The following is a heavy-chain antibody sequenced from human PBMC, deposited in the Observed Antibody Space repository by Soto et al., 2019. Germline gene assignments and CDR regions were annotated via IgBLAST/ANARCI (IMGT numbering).Heavy chain of an antibody. D-gene: IGHD6-13*01. CDR2: ISYDGSNK. CDR1: GFTFSSYG. V-gene: IGHV3-30*18. CDR3: AKDHSSSGLGFDY. Sequence: GGSLRLSCAASGFTFSSYGMHWVRQAPGKGLEWVAVISYDGSNKYYADSVKGRFTISRDNSKNTLYLQMNSLRAEDTAVYYCAKDHSSSGLGFDYWGQGTLVTVSS. J-gene: IGHJ4*02.